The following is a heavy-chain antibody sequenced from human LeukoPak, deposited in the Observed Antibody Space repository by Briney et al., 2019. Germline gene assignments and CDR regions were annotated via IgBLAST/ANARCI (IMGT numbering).Heavy chain of an antibody. CDR3: ARVGTYYDILTGYKPPVYFDY. CDR2: ISAYNGNT. Sequence: ASVNVSCKASGYTFTSYGISWVRQAPGQGLEWMGWISAYNGNTNYAQKLQGRVTMTTDTSTSTAYMELRSLRSDDTAVYYCARVGTYYDILTGYKPPVYFDYWGQGTLVTVSS. V-gene: IGHV1-18*01. CDR1: GYTFTSYG. J-gene: IGHJ4*02. D-gene: IGHD3-9*01.